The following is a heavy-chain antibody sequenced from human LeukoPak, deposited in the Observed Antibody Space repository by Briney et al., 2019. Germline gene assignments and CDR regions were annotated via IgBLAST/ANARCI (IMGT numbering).Heavy chain of an antibody. CDR3: ARTYDSSGYYKGSNYFQH. CDR2: IIPIFGTA. CDR1: GGTFSSYA. V-gene: IGHV1-69*05. D-gene: IGHD3-22*01. J-gene: IGHJ1*01. Sequence: SVKVSRKASGGTFSSYAISWVRQAPGQGLEWMGRIIPIFGTANYAQKFQGRVTITTDESTSTAYMELSSLRSEDTAVYYCARTYDSSGYYKGSNYFQHWGQGTLVTVSS.